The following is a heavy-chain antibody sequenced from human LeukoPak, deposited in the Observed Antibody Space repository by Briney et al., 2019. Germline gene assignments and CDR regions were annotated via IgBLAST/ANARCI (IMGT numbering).Heavy chain of an antibody. J-gene: IGHJ6*03. CDR2: IYSGGST. CDR3: ARAVPPMVQYYYYMDV. CDR1: GFTVSSNY. V-gene: IGHV3-66*01. D-gene: IGHD3-10*01. Sequence: GGSLRLSCAASGFTVSSNYMSWVRQAPGKGLEWVSVIYSGGSTYYADSVKGRFTISRDNSKNTLYLQINSLRAEDTAVYYCARAVPPMVQYYYYMDVWGKGTTVTISS.